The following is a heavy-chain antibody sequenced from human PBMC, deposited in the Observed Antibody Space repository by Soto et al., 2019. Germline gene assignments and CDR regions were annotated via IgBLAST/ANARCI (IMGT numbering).Heavy chain of an antibody. Sequence: GGSLRLSCAASGFTFSSYVTAWVRQAPGKGLEWGSGISGGCDATFYADSVRGRFTISGDNSKNTLFLQMNSLRAEDTAVYYCAKPPTTATTYNWDFDLWGRGALVTGSS. CDR2: ISGGCDAT. J-gene: IGHJ2*01. V-gene: IGHV3-23*01. CDR3: AKPPTTATTYNWDFDL. D-gene: IGHD4-17*01. CDR1: GFTFSSYV.